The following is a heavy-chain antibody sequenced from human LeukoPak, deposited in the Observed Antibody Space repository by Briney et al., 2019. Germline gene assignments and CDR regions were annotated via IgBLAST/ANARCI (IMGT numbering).Heavy chain of an antibody. CDR2: IYPGDSDT. D-gene: IGHD4-23*01. J-gene: IGHJ3*02. Sequence: GESLKISCKGSGYSFTSYWIGWVRQMPGKGLEWMGIIYPGDSDTRYSPSFQGQVTISADKSISTAYLQWSSLKASDTAMYYCARTTTVEGDAFDIWAKGQWSPSLQ. CDR1: GYSFTSYW. CDR3: ARTTTVEGDAFDI. V-gene: IGHV5-51*01.